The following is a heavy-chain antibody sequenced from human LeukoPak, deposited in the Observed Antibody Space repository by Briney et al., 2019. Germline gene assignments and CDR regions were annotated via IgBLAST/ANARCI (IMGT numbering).Heavy chain of an antibody. CDR2: INHSGST. J-gene: IGHJ4*02. CDR1: GGSFSGYY. CDR3: GSLGYCSGGSCYHTTESFDY. D-gene: IGHD2-15*01. Sequence: SETLSLTCAVYGGSFSGYYWSWIRQPPGKGLEWIGEINHSGSTNYNPSLKSRVTISVDTSKNQFSLKLSSVTAADTAVYYCGSLGYCSGGSCYHTTESFDYWGQGTLVTVSS. V-gene: IGHV4-34*01.